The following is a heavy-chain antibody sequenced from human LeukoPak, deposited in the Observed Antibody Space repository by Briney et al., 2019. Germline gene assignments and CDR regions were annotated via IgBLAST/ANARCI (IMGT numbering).Heavy chain of an antibody. CDR2: IYWDDVK. CDR1: GFSLSTNGVG. V-gene: IGHV2-5*02. CDR3: AHSMNAQWLVPLFDY. Sequence: KGSGPTLVNPTQTLTLTCTFSGFSLSTNGVGVGWIRQPPGKALEWLAIIYWDDVKRYSPSLKSRLTITKDTSKNQVVLTMTNMDPVDTATYYCAHSMNAQWLVPLFDYWGQGILVTVSS. D-gene: IGHD6-19*01. J-gene: IGHJ4*02.